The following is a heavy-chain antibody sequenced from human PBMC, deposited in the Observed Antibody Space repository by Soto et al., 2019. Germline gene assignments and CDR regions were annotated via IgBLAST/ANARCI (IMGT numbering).Heavy chain of an antibody. D-gene: IGHD6-6*01. CDR1: GGTFSSYA. CDR2: IIPIFGTA. CDR3: AREKEPWIAARCWFDP. Sequence: QVQLVQSGAEVKKPGSSVKVSCKASGGTFSSYAISWVRQAPGQGLEWMGGIIPIFGTANYAQKFQVRVTITADESTSTAYMELSSLRSEDTAVYYCAREKEPWIAARCWFDPWGQGTLVTVSS. V-gene: IGHV1-69*01. J-gene: IGHJ5*02.